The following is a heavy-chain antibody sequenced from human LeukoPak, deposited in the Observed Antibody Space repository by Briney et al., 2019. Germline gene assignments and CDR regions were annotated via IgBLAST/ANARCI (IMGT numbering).Heavy chain of an antibody. V-gene: IGHV4-34*01. CDR1: GGSFSGYY. Sequence: PSETLSLTCAVDGGSFSGYYWSWIRQPPGKGLEWIGEINHSGSTNYNLSLKSRVTISVDTSKNQFSLKLSSVTAADTAVYYCARGKGYSSGWYVADAFDIWGQGTMVTVSS. CDR2: INHSGST. J-gene: IGHJ3*02. CDR3: ARGKGYSSGWYVADAFDI. D-gene: IGHD6-19*01.